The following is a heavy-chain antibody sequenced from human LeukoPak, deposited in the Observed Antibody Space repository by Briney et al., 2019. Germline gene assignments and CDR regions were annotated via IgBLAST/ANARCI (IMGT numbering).Heavy chain of an antibody. J-gene: IGHJ6*03. V-gene: IGHV3-7*01. D-gene: IGHD4-11*01. CDR2: MKQDGGEK. CDR3: ARDGLQEYYYYYMDV. CDR1: GFTFSSYW. Sequence: PGGSLRLSCAASGFTFSSYWMNWVRQAPGKGLEWVANMKQDGGEKNYVDSVKGRFTISRDNAKNSLHLQMNSLRAEDTAVYYCARDGLQEYYYYYMDVWGKGTTVTVSS.